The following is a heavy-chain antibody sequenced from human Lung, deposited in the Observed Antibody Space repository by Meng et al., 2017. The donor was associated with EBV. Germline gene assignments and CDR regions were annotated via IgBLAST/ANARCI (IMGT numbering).Heavy chain of an antibody. CDR3: ARMYSGSYYGYFQH. V-gene: IGHV3-21*01. CDR2: ISSSSSYI. Sequence: EVQLVXSXXXXXKPXGXXXLSXAASGFTFSRYSMNWVRQARGKGLEWVSSISSSSSYIYYADSVKGRFTISRDNAKNSLYLQMNSLRAEDTAVYYCARMYSGSYYGYFQHWGQGTLVTVSS. CDR1: GFTFSRYS. J-gene: IGHJ1*01. D-gene: IGHD1-26*01.